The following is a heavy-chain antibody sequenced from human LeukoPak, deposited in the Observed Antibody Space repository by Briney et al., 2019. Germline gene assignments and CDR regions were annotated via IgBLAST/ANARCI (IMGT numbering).Heavy chain of an antibody. D-gene: IGHD3-22*01. CDR3: ARELPYYYDSSGSPPAWFDP. CDR2: IYYSGST. J-gene: IGHJ5*02. V-gene: IGHV4-59*11. Sequence: SETLSLTCTVSGGSISSHYWSWIRQPPGKGLEWIGYIYYSGSTNYNPSLKSRVTISVDTSKNQFSLKLSSVTAADTAVYYCARELPYYYDSSGSPPAWFDPWGQGTLVTVSS. CDR1: GGSISSHY.